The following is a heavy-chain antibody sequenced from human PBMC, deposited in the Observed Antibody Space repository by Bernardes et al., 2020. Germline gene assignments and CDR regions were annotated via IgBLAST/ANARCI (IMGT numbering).Heavy chain of an antibody. D-gene: IGHD2-8*01. V-gene: IGHV4-34*01. Sequence: SETLSLTCAVYGGSFSGYYWSWIRQPPGKGLEWIGEINHSGSTNYNPSLKSRVTISVDTSKNQFSLKLSSVTAADTAVYYCARVGPRRMLHRFSDYWGQGTLVTVSS. J-gene: IGHJ4*02. CDR3: ARVGPRRMLHRFSDY. CDR1: GGSFSGYY. CDR2: INHSGST.